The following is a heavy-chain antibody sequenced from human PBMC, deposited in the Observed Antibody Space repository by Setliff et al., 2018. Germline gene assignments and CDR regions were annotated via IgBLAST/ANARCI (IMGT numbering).Heavy chain of an antibody. D-gene: IGHD3-10*01. V-gene: IGHV4-39*01. J-gene: IGHJ4*02. CDR3: ARSLGSGSYYNSRPFYSDY. CDR2: IYYSGST. CDR1: GGSIRNYN. Sequence: SETLSLTCTVSGGSIRNYNWGWIRQPPGKGLEWIGSIYYSGSTYYNPSLKSRVTIPVDTSKNQFSLKVSSVTAADTAVYFCARSLGSGSYYNSRPFYSDYWGQGTLVTVSS.